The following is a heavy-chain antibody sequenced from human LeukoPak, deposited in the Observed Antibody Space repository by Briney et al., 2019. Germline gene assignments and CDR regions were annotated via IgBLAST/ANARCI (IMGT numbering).Heavy chain of an antibody. Sequence: SETPSDTRTVYGGSTSSYSGSCIWQPAGKGLEWIGRIYTSGSTNYNPSLKSRVTMSVDTSKNQFSLKLRSVTAADTAVYYCARGFEVGDYWAQEPGVTVSS. V-gene: IGHV4-4*07. CDR1: GGSTSSYS. J-gene: IGHJ4*02. D-gene: IGHD3-3*01. CDR2: IYTSGST. CDR3: ARGFEVGDY.